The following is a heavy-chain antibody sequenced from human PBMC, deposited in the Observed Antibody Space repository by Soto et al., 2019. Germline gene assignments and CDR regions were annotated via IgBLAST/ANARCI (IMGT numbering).Heavy chain of an antibody. Sequence: QVQLVQSGAEVKKPGSSVKVSCKASGGTFSSYAITWVRQAPGQGLDWMGEIIPIFGATNFAQKSQGRVTITADKSTTTAYMELSSLTSEDTAVYYCARMGGSFLDSWGQGTLVTVSS. CDR1: GGTFSSYA. D-gene: IGHD1-26*01. CDR2: IIPIFGAT. V-gene: IGHV1-69*06. J-gene: IGHJ5*01. CDR3: ARMGGSFLDS.